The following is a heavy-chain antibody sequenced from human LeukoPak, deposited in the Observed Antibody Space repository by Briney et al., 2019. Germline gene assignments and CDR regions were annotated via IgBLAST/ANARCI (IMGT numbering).Heavy chain of an antibody. V-gene: IGHV4-61*08. CDR3: ATAGDTYYYDSSGYYPDAFDI. Sequence: PSETLSLTCAVSGGSISSGGYSWSWIRQPPGKGLEWIGYIYYSGSTNYNPSLKSRVTISVDTSKNQFSLKLSSVTAADTAVYYCATAGDTYYYDSSGYYPDAFDIWGQGTMVTVSS. D-gene: IGHD3-22*01. J-gene: IGHJ3*02. CDR2: IYYSGST. CDR1: GGSISSGGYS.